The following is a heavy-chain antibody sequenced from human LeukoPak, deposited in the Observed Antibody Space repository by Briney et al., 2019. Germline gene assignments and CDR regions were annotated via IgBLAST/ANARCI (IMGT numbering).Heavy chain of an antibody. CDR1: GFTFSSYS. D-gene: IGHD1-26*01. CDR3: ARVPSTSGSYPIVYYYFDY. Sequence: GGSLRLSCAASGFTFSSYSMNWVRQAPGKGLEWVSSISSSSSYIYYAESVKGRFTISRDNAKNSLYLQMNSLRAEDTAVYYCARVPSTSGSYPIVYYYFDYWGQGTLVTVSS. J-gene: IGHJ4*02. V-gene: IGHV3-21*01. CDR2: ISSSSSYI.